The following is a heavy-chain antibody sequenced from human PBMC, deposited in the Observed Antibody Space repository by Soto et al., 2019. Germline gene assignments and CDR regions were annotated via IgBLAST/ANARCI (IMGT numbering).Heavy chain of an antibody. Sequence: SETLSLTCTVSGGSISSSNYYWGWIRQPPGRGPKWIGTLYYSGTTNYNPSLNSRVTISVDTSKNQFSLNLSSVTAADSAVYYCTSDRNGKRWYYYWGQGTLVTVSS. CDR1: GGSISSSNYY. V-gene: IGHV4-39*01. CDR2: LYYSGTT. D-gene: IGHD3-16*01. CDR3: TSDRNGKRWYYY. J-gene: IGHJ4*02.